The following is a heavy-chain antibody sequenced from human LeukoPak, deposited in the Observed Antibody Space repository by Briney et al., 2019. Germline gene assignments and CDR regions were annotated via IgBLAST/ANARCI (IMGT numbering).Heavy chain of an antibody. V-gene: IGHV3-74*01. D-gene: IGHD4-23*01. CDR2: INTDGSST. CDR3: ARDHYGGNSDY. J-gene: IGHJ4*02. CDR1: GFSFSSYW. Sequence: GGSLRLSCAASGFSFSSYWMHWVRQAPGKGLLWVSRINTDGSSTYYADSVKGRFTISRDNAKNTLYLQMNSLRAEDTAVYYCARDHYGGNSDYWGQGTLVTVSS.